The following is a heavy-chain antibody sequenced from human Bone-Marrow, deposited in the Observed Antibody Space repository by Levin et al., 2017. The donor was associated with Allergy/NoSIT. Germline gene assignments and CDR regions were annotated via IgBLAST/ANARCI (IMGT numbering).Heavy chain of an antibody. D-gene: IGHD5-12*01. V-gene: IGHV3-66*01. Sequence: GGSLRLSCEASGFSVSSNLMTWVRQTPGEGLEWVSMIYSGGSTYYADSARDRFTISRDDDKNTGYLQLNSLRAEDTAIFYCARFSVDISLIFDYYYMDVWRKGTTVSVSS. CDR3: ARFSVDISLIFDYYYMDV. J-gene: IGHJ6*03. CDR1: GFSVSSNL. CDR2: IYSGGST.